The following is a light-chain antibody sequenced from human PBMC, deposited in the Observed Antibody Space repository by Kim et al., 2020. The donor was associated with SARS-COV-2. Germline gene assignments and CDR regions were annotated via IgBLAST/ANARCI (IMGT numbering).Light chain of an antibody. J-gene: IGKJ4*01. CDR2: GAS. CDR1: QSVSSSY. V-gene: IGKV3-20*01. Sequence: LTPGERATLSGRASQSVSSSYVAWYQQKPGQAPRLLIYGASSRATGTPDRFSGSGSGTDFTLTISRLEPEDFAVYYCQQYGSSLLFGGGTKVDIK. CDR3: QQYGSSLL.